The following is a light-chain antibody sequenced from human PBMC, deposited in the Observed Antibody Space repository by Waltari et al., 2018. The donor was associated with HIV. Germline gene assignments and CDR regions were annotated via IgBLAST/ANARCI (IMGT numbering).Light chain of an antibody. V-gene: IGLV2-11*01. CDR1: PSYIGGSNY. CDR3: RSYAGNADVV. J-gene: IGLJ2*01. Sequence: QSALTQPPSVSGSPATSVTISCTGPPSYIGGSNYVSWYQQFPGKPPSVIIHDVNKRPSGVPDRFSGSKATKTASLTISGRQTDDEADYYCRSYAGNADVVFGGGTTLTVL. CDR2: DVN.